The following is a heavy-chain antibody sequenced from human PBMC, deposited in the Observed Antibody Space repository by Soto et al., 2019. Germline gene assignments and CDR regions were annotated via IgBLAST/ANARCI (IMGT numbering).Heavy chain of an antibody. D-gene: IGHD3-3*01. Sequence: QVQLQQRGAGLLKPSETLSLTCGVYGGSLSGYYWSWIRQLPGKGLEWIGEITPGGSAAYHPSLRRRAAISPDTSKNQISLEMNSVTVADTGVYYCARGGGWRWTPPWGQGTLVTVSS. V-gene: IGHV4-34*01. J-gene: IGHJ4*02. CDR3: ARGGGWRWTPP. CDR1: GGSLSGYY. CDR2: ITPGGSA.